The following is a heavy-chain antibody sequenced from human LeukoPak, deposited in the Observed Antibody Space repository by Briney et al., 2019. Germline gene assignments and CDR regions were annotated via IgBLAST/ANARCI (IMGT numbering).Heavy chain of an antibody. CDR3: ARASITLTPYYFDY. V-gene: IGHV4-39*07. CDR1: GGSVSRTSDY. Sequence: SETLSLTCTVSGGSVSRTSDYWDWIRQPPGKGLEWIGSIYYTGTTYYNPSLKSRVTISVDTSKNQFSLKLSSVTAADTAVYYCARASITLTPYYFDYWGQGTLVTVSS. D-gene: IGHD2/OR15-2a*01. CDR2: IYYTGTT. J-gene: IGHJ4*02.